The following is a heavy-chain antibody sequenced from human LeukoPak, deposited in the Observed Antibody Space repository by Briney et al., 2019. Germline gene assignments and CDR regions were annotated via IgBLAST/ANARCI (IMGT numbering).Heavy chain of an antibody. CDR3: ARASAPYYYYYMDV. J-gene: IGHJ6*03. V-gene: IGHV4-34*01. CDR2: INHSGST. CDR1: GGSFSGYY. Sequence: SETLSLTCAVYGGSFSGYYWSWIRQPPGKGLEWIGEINHSGSTNYNPSLKSRVTISVDTSKNQFSLKLSSVTAADTAVYYCARASAPYYYYYMDVWGKGTTVTVSS. D-gene: IGHD3-10*01.